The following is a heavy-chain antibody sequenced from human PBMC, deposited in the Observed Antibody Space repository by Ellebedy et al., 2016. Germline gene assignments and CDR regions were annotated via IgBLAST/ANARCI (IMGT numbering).Heavy chain of an antibody. Sequence: SETLSLXCAVYGGSFSDSYWSWIRQSPGKGLEWIGDISHRGSTNYNPSLKSRVTISVDTSKNQFSLKLNSVTAADTAVYYCARARGPGAFDIWGQGTMVTVSS. CDR3: ARARGPGAFDI. CDR2: ISHRGST. J-gene: IGHJ3*02. V-gene: IGHV4-34*01. CDR1: GGSFSDSY. D-gene: IGHD3-16*01.